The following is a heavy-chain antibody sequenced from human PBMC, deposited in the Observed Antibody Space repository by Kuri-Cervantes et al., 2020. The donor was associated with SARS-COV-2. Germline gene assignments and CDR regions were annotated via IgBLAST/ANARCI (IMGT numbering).Heavy chain of an antibody. V-gene: IGHV3-30*03. D-gene: IGHD4/OR15-4a*01. CDR2: ISYDGSNK. CDR1: GFPFRSHG. CDR3: ARDPNANHNNWFDP. J-gene: IGHJ5*02. Sequence: LSLTCAASGFPFRSHGMHWIRQAPGKGLEWVAVISYDGSNKYYADSVKGRFTISRDNSKNTLYLQMNSLRAEDTAVYYCARDPNANHNNWFDPWGQGTLVTVSS.